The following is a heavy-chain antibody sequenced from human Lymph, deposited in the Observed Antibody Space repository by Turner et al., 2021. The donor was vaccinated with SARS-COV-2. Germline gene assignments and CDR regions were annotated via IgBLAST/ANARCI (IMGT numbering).Heavy chain of an antibody. Sequence: QVQLVQSGDEVKKPGYSVKVSCQASGGTFSTYVIRWVRRAPGPGLGWIGGINPILGIANCALKFQSKVSITADNPTITAYMEQGSLGSEGTAVYHCTRKHRGNYDAFDIWGQGTMVTVSS. V-gene: IGHV1-69*10. D-gene: IGHD1-7*01. CDR3: TRKHRGNYDAFDI. CDR2: INPILGIA. CDR1: GGTFSTYV. J-gene: IGHJ3*02.